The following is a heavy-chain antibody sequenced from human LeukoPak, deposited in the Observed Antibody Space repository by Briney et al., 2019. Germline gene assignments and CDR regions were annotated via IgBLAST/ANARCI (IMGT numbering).Heavy chain of an antibody. CDR1: GFTFSSDA. Sequence: PGGSLRLSCAASGFTFSSDAMSWVRQAPGKGLEWVSAISGSGGSTYYADSVKGRFTISRDNSKNTLYLQMNSLRAEDTAVYYCAKHLYGFSAFDYWGQGTLVTVSS. J-gene: IGHJ4*02. V-gene: IGHV3-23*01. CDR2: ISGSGGST. CDR3: AKHLYGFSAFDY. D-gene: IGHD4-17*01.